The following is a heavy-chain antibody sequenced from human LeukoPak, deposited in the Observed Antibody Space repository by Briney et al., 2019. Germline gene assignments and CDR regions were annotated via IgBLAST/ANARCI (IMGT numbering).Heavy chain of an antibody. J-gene: IGHJ2*01. V-gene: IGHV4-59*01. D-gene: IGHD4-17*01. CDR2: IYYSGST. Sequence: SETLSLTCTVSGGSISSYYWSWIRQPPGKGLEWIGYIYYSGSTNYSPSLKSRVTISVDTSKNQFSLKLSSVTAADTAVYYCARGSRDYVAMYFDLWGRGTLVTVSS. CDR3: ARGSRDYVAMYFDL. CDR1: GGSISSYY.